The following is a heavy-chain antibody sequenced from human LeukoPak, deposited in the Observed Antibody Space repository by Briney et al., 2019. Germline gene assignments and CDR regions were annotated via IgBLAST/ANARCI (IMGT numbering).Heavy chain of an antibody. J-gene: IGHJ4*02. CDR1: GFTFSSYA. CDR3: ARDIIGSGWYGRGYFDY. CDR2: ISYDGSNK. Sequence: PGGSLRLSCAASGFTFSSYAMHWVRQAPGKGLEWVAVISYDGSNKYYADSVKGRFTISRDNPKNTLYLQMNSLRAEDTAVYYCARDIIGSGWYGRGYFDYWGQGTLVTVSS. V-gene: IGHV3-30*04. D-gene: IGHD6-19*01.